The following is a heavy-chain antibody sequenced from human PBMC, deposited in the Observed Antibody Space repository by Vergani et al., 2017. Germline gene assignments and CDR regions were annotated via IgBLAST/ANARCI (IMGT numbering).Heavy chain of an antibody. J-gene: IGHJ4*02. CDR3: TTLSPNWAHW. V-gene: IGHV3-15*01. CDR2: IKSQIDGGTT. CDR1: GFTFSSYA. Sequence: EVQLLQSGGGLGQPGGSLRLSCAASGFTFSSYALSWVRQAPGKGLEWVGRIKSQIDGGTTDYAAPVKGRFTISRDDSTNMLYLHMNSLKTEDTAVYYCTTLSPNWAHWWGQGTLVNVSS. D-gene: IGHD7-27*01.